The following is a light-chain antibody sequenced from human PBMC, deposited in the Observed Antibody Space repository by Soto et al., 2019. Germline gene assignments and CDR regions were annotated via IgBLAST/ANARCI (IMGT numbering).Light chain of an antibody. Sequence: EVALTQSPGTLSLSPGARATLSCRASQSVSSDLGWYQQKPGQAPKLLIYGASTRATGVPARFSGSGSGTEFTLTISSLQSEDSAVYYCQQYNNWPPITFGQGTRLEIK. V-gene: IGKV3-15*01. CDR1: QSVSSD. CDR2: GAS. J-gene: IGKJ5*01. CDR3: QQYNNWPPIT.